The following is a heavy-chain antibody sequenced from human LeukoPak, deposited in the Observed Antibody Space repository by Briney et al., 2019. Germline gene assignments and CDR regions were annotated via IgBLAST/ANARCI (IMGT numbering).Heavy chain of an antibody. Sequence: SEILSLTCAVSGYSTSSGYYWGWIRQPPGKGLEWIGSIYHSGSTYYNPSLKSRVTISVDTSKNQFSLKLSSVTAADTAVYYCARAGAVRLFDHWGQGTLVTVSS. D-gene: IGHD1-1*01. CDR2: IYHSGST. V-gene: IGHV4-38-2*01. CDR1: GYSTSSGYY. CDR3: ARAGAVRLFDH. J-gene: IGHJ4*02.